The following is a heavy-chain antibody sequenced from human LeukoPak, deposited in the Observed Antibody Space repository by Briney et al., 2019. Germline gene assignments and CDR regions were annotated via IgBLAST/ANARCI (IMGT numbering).Heavy chain of an antibody. V-gene: IGHV3-9*01. Sequence: PGGSLRLSCAASGFTFDDFAMHWVRQAPGKGLEWVSGISWNSGSIGYAYSVKGRFTISRDNAKNSLYLQMNSLRAEDTALYYCAKDSNYYYMDVWGKGTTVTVSS. CDR3: AKDSNYYYMDV. CDR2: ISWNSGSI. CDR1: GFTFDDFA. J-gene: IGHJ6*03.